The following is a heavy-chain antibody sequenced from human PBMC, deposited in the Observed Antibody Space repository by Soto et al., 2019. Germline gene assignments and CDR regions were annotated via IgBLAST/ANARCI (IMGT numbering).Heavy chain of an antibody. CDR2: IIPIFGTA. CDR1: GGTFSSYS. J-gene: IGHJ4*02. V-gene: IGHV1-69*13. Sequence: ASVNVSCKSSGGTFSSYSISWVRQAPGQGLEWMGGIIPIFGTANYAQKFQGRVTITADESTSTAYMELSSLRSEDTAVYYCARVAGLVAVAGHLDYWGQGTLVTVSS. D-gene: IGHD6-19*01. CDR3: ARVAGLVAVAGHLDY.